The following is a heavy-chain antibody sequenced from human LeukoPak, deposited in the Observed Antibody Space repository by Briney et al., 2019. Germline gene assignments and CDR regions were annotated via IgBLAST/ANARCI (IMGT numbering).Heavy chain of an antibody. CDR2: INPNSGGT. Sequence: AASVTVSCKASGYTFTSYGISWVRQAPGQGLEWMGWINPNSGGTNYAQKFQGRVTMTRDTSISTAYMELSRLRSDDTAVYYCARDQHLPKTHYYYGMDVWGQGTTVTVSS. CDR1: GYTFTSYG. CDR3: ARDQHLPKTHYYYGMDV. V-gene: IGHV1-2*02. D-gene: IGHD2-2*01. J-gene: IGHJ6*02.